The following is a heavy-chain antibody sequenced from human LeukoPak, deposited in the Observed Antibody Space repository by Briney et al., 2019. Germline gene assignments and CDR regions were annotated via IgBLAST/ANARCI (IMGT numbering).Heavy chain of an antibody. CDR2: ISSSGSTI. CDR1: GFTFSSYE. J-gene: IGHJ4*02. V-gene: IGHV3-48*03. Sequence: GGSLRLSCAASGFTFSSYEMNWVRQAPGKGLEWVSYISSSGSTIYYADSVKGRFTISRDNAKNSLYLQMNSLRAEDTAVYYCASSDRDGYNYFNGYFDYWGQGTLVTVSS. CDR3: ASSDRDGYNYFNGYFDY. D-gene: IGHD5-24*01.